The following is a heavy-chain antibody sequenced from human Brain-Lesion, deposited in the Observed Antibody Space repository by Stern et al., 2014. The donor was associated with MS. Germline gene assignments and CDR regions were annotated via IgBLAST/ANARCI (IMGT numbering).Heavy chain of an antibody. J-gene: IGHJ4*02. D-gene: IGHD5-18*01. Sequence: VQLVESGPGLVKPSQTLSLTCIVSGDSISSGSFYWNWIRQPAGKGLEWIGRIYSSGSTNYNPYLQSRVTISGDTSQNQFSLKVISMTAADTAVYYCARETGGYTYGDTDFFDYWGQGALVTVSS. V-gene: IGHV4-61*02. CDR1: GDSISSGSFY. CDR2: IYSSGST. CDR3: ARETGGYTYGDTDFFDY.